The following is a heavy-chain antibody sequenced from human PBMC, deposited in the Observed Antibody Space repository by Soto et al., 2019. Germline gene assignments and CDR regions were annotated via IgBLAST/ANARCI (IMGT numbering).Heavy chain of an antibody. D-gene: IGHD4-17*01. CDR1: GFSLSTSGMR. CDR2: IDWDDDK. CDR3: ARSNDYGGPDDAFDI. J-gene: IGHJ3*02. V-gene: IGHV2-70*04. Sequence: SGPTLVNPTQTLTLTCTFSGFSLSTSGMRVSWIRQPPGKALEWLARIDWDDDKFYSTSLKTRLTISQDTSKNQVVLTMTNMDPVDTATYYCARSNDYGGPDDAFDIWGQGTMVTVSS.